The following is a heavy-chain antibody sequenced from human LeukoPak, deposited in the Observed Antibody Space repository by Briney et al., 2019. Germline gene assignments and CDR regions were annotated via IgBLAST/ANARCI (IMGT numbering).Heavy chain of an antibody. D-gene: IGHD3-3*01. CDR1: GGSISSSSYY. V-gene: IGHV4-39*06. CDR3: ASGPNDVYDCWSSGVGYYYYYIDG. Sequence: SETLSLTCTVSGGSISSSSYYWGWLRQPPGKGLEWLGSIYYSGSTYYNPCLKSRITISVDTSSSQFTLKVSSVTAADTAVYYFASGPNDVYDCWSSGVGYYYYYIDGWGKGTTVTASS. J-gene: IGHJ6*03. CDR2: IYYSGST.